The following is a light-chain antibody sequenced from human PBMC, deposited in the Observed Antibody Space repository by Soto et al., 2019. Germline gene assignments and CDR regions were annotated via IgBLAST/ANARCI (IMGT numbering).Light chain of an antibody. Sequence: IPLTQSPSSLSASVGDRVTITCRASQDLNSYLAWYQQKPGKAPNLLIYAGTSLQSGVPSRFSGSGSGTEFTLTISSLQPEDFATYYCQQLHVYPSTFGGGTKVE. CDR2: AGT. J-gene: IGKJ4*01. V-gene: IGKV1-9*01. CDR1: QDLNSY. CDR3: QQLHVYPST.